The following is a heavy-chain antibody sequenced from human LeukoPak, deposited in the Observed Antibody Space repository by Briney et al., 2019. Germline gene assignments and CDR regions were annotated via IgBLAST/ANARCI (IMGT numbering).Heavy chain of an antibody. V-gene: IGHV4-39*01. CDR1: GGSISSISYY. CDR3: ARGSRDGYNTFDY. J-gene: IGHJ4*02. D-gene: IGHD5-24*01. CDR2: GYHSGTT. Sequence: KPSENLSLTWSGSGGSISSISYYWGGIRQSPGKGLEWIGSGYHSGTTYYNPSLESRVSIFIDTSKNQFSLKLSSVTAADTAVYYCARGSRDGYNTFDYWGQGTLVTVSS.